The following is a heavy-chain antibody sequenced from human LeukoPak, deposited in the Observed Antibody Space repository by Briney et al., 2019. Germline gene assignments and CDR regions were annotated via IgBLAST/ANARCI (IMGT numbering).Heavy chain of an antibody. J-gene: IGHJ4*02. CDR3: ARDRVWTVLY. Sequence: PGGSLRLSCAASGFTFSSYAMHWVRQAPGKGLEWVAVISYDGSNKYYADSVKGRFTISRDNSKNTLYLQMNSLRADDTAVYYCARDRVWTVLYWGQGTLVTVSS. CDR1: GFTFSSYA. CDR2: ISYDGSNK. V-gene: IGHV3-30-3*01. D-gene: IGHD6-13*01.